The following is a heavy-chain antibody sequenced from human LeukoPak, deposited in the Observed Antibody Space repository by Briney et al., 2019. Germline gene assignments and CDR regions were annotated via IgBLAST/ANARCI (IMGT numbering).Heavy chain of an antibody. V-gene: IGHV1-46*01. CDR2: INPSGGST. CDR3: ARELIVVVTASHYYYYGMDV. D-gene: IGHD2-21*02. Sequence: ASVKVSCKASGYTFTSYYMHWVRQAPGQGLEWMGIINPSGGSTSYAQKFQGRVTMTRNTSISTAYMELSSLRSEDTAVYYCARELIVVVTASHYYYYGMDVWGQGTTVTVSS. CDR1: GYTFTSYY. J-gene: IGHJ6*02.